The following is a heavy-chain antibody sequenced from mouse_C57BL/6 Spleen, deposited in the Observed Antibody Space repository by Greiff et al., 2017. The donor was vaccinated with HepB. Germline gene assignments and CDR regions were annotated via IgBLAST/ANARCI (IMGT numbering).Heavy chain of an antibody. Sequence: EVHLVESGGGLVKPGGSLKLSCAASGFTFSSYAMSWVRQTPEKRLEWVATISDGGSYTYYPDNVKGRFTISRDNAKNNLYLQMSHLKSEDTAMYYCARVLGNYDAMDYWGQGTSVTVSS. J-gene: IGHJ4*01. V-gene: IGHV5-4*01. CDR3: ARVLGNYDAMDY. CDR2: ISDGGSYT. CDR1: GFTFSSYA. D-gene: IGHD2-1*01.